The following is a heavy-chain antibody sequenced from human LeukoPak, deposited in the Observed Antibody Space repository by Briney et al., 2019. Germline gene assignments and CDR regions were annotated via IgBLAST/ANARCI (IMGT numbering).Heavy chain of an antibody. J-gene: IGHJ5*02. CDR3: AREKRYYAFWSGSENWFDP. Sequence: SETLSLTCTVSGGSISSGDYYWSWIRQPPGKGLEWIGEINHSGSTNYNPSLKSRVTISVDTSKNQFSLSLSSVTAGDTAVYYCAREKRYYAFWSGSENWFDPWGQGTLVTVSS. CDR2: INHSGST. D-gene: IGHD3-3*01. CDR1: GGSISSGDYY. V-gene: IGHV4-39*07.